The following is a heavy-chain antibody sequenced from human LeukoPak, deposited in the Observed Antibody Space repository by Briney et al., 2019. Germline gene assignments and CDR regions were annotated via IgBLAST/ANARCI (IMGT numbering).Heavy chain of an antibody. D-gene: IGHD3-10*01. Sequence: SETLSLTCTVSGDSISSGDYYWSWIRQPAGKGLEWIGRISSSGSTNYNPSLKSRVTISVDTSKNQFSLKLSSVTAADTAVYYCARGSRSSLWFGELLKPTQPFDYWGQGTLVTVSS. V-gene: IGHV4-61*02. CDR2: ISSSGST. CDR1: GDSISSGDYY. J-gene: IGHJ4*02. CDR3: ARGSRSSLWFGELLKPTQPFDY.